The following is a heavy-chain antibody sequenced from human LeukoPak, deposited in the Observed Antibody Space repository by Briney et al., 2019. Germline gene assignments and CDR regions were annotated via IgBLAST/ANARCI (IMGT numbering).Heavy chain of an antibody. J-gene: IGHJ6*03. CDR3: ARGGSSWLGSYYYYYMDV. V-gene: IGHV4-61*05. CDR2: IYYSGST. CDR1: GDSISSSSYY. Sequence: SETLSLTCTVSGDSISSSSYYWGWIRQPPGKGLEWIGYIYYSGSTNYNPSLKSRVTISVDTSKNQFSLKLSSVTAADTAVYYCARGGSSWLGSYYYYYMDVWGKGTTVTVSS. D-gene: IGHD6-13*01.